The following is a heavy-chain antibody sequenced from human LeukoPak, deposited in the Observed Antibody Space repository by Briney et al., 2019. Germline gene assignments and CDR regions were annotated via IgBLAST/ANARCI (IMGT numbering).Heavy chain of an antibody. Sequence: ASVKVSCKASGYTFTSYDINWVRQATGQGLEWMGWMNPNSGNTGYSQKFQGRVTMTRYTSISTAYMELSSLRSEDTAVYYCARGYYDYVWGNYPLDYWGQGTLVTVSS. CDR2: MNPNSGNT. J-gene: IGHJ4*02. V-gene: IGHV1-8*01. D-gene: IGHD3-16*02. CDR1: GYTFTSYD. CDR3: ARGYYDYVWGNYPLDY.